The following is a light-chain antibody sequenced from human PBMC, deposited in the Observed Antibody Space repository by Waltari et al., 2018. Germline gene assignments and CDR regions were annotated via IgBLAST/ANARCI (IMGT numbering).Light chain of an antibody. J-gene: IGLJ3*02. Sequence: QSVLTQPPSASGTPGQRVTISCSGSSSNIESNYVYWYQQFPGTAPKVLMFKNNQRRSGVSDRFSASKLGASAPLASSGLRSDDEAYYYCGTWDDSLSRPVFGGGTKLTVL. V-gene: IGLV1-47*01. CDR3: GTWDDSLSRPV. CDR2: KNN. CDR1: SSNIESNY.